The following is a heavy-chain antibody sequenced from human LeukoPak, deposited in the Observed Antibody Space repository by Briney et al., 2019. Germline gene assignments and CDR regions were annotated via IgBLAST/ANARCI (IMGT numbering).Heavy chain of an antibody. CDR1: GYSFTSYW. D-gene: IGHD3-9*01. CDR3: ARGGVVLRYFDWLFTVDY. J-gene: IGHJ4*02. Sequence: GESLKISCKGSGYSFTSYWIGWVRQMPGKGLEWMGIIYPGDSDTRYSPSFQGQVTISADKSISTAYLQWSSLKASDTAMYYCARGGVVLRYFDWLFTVDYWGQGTLVTVSS. V-gene: IGHV5-51*01. CDR2: IYPGDSDT.